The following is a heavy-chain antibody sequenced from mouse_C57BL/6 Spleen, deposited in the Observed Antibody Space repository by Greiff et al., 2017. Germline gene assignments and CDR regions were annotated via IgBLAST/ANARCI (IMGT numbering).Heavy chain of an antibody. CDR1: GYSFTDYN. J-gene: IGHJ4*01. Sequence: VQLKESGPELVKPGASVKISCKASGYSFTDYNMNWVKQSNGKSLEWIGVINPNYGTTSYNQKFKGKATLTVDQSSSTAYMQLNSLTSEDSAVYYCARLDYGSSYAMDYWGQGTSVTVSS. CDR2: INPNYGTT. V-gene: IGHV1-39*01. D-gene: IGHD1-1*01. CDR3: ARLDYGSSYAMDY.